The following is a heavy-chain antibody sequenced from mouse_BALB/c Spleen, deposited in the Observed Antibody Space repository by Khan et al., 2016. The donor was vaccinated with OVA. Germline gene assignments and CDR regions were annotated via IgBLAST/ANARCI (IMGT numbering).Heavy chain of an antibody. J-gene: IGHJ2*01. CDR3: AINYYGSSFYFDY. V-gene: IGHV2-6-7*01. CDR1: GFSLTGYG. Sequence: QVQLKQSGPGLVAPSQSLSITCTVSGFSLTGYGVNWVRQPPGKGLEWLGMIWGDGSTDYNSALKSRLSISKDNSKSTVFLKMNSLQNDDTARYYCAINYYGSSFYFDYWGQGTTLTVSS. D-gene: IGHD1-1*01. CDR2: IWGDGST.